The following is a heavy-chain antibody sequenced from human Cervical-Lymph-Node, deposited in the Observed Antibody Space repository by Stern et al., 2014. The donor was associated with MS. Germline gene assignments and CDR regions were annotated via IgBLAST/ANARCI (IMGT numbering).Heavy chain of an antibody. CDR1: GG. V-gene: IGHV1-69*06. D-gene: IGHD3-10*01. Sequence: VQLAESGAEVKKPGSSVKVSCKSSGGISWVRQAPGQGLEWMGGVIPFVGTSNYAQKFQGRVTITADTSTNTTYLHLSRLTSADTAVYYCARGSGDNWFGPWGQGTLVTVSS. J-gene: IGHJ5*02. CDR3: ARGSGDNWFGP. CDR2: VIPFVGTS.